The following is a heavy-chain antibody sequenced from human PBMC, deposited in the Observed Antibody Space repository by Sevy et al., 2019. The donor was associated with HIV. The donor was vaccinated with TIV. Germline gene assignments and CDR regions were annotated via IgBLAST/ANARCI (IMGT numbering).Heavy chain of an antibody. CDR1: GGSISISSYY. J-gene: IGHJ4*02. D-gene: IGHD6-19*01. Sequence: SETLSLTCTVSGGSISISSYYWGWIRQPSGKGLEWIWSFYYSESTYYNPSLKSRVTISVDTSKNQFSRKLSSVTAADMAVYYCARAFGAVAGSYYFDYWGQGTLVTVSS. CDR3: ARAFGAVAGSYYFDY. CDR2: FYYSEST. V-gene: IGHV4-39*01.